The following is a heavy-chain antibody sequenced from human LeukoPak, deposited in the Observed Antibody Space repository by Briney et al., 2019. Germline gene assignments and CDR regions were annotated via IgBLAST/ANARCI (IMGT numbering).Heavy chain of an antibody. CDR2: IYGGST. D-gene: IGHD2/OR15-2a*01. J-gene: IGHJ6*03. CDR1: GFTVSDNY. V-gene: IGHV3-53*01. CDR3: ARDFEGVHRTTNSYTYYYYMDV. Sequence: QPGGSLRLSCAASGFTVSDNYMTWVRQAPGKGLEWVSIIYGGSTYYADSVKGRFTISRDNSKNTVYPQMNSLRAEDTAVYYCARDFEGVHRTTNSYTYYYYMDVWGKGTTVIVSS.